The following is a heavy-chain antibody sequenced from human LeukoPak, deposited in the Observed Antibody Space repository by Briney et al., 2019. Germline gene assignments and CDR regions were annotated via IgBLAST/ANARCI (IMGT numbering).Heavy chain of an antibody. Sequence: SETLSLTCTVSGGSISSSSYYWGWIRQPPGKGLEWIGSIYYSGSTYYNPSLKSRVTISVDTSKNQFSLKLSSVTAADTAVYYCARAIKLDLHGGSGSPFDYWGQGTLVTVSS. CDR1: GGSISSSSYY. CDR3: ARAIKLDLHGGSGSPFDY. D-gene: IGHD3-10*01. CDR2: IYYSGST. V-gene: IGHV4-39*07. J-gene: IGHJ4*02.